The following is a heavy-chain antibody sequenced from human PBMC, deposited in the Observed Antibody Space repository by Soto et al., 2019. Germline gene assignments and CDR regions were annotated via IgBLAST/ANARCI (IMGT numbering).Heavy chain of an antibody. J-gene: IGHJ3*02. Sequence: ASVKVSCKSSGYPFTSYVSSWVRQAPGQGLEWMGWISAYNGNTNYAQKLQGRVTMTTDTSTSTAYMELRSLRSDDTAVYYCARVLQIAARYMVAFDIWGQGTMVTVSS. CDR2: ISAYNGNT. V-gene: IGHV1-18*01. CDR3: ARVLQIAARYMVAFDI. CDR1: GYPFTSYV. D-gene: IGHD6-6*01.